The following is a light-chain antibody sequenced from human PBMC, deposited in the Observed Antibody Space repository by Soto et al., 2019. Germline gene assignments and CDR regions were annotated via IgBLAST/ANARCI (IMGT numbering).Light chain of an antibody. V-gene: IGLV2-14*01. CDR1: SSDVGGYYY. CDR3: RSYNSSITLLV. Sequence: QSALTQPASVSGSPGQSITISCTGTSSDVGGYYYVSWYQQHPGTAPKLMIYEDNNRPSGVSNRFSGSKSGNTASLTISGLQTEDEADYYCRSYNSSITLLVFGGGTKLTVL. J-gene: IGLJ2*01. CDR2: EDN.